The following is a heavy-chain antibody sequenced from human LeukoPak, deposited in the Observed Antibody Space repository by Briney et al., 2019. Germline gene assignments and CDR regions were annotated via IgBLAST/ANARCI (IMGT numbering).Heavy chain of an antibody. V-gene: IGHV1-46*01. D-gene: IGHD3-10*01. Sequence: ASVTVSFKASGYTFTRYYMHWVRQAPGQGLEWMGIINPSGGSTNYAQKFQGRVTMTRDTSTNTVYMELSSLRSEDTAVYYCARGPPITMVRGGQWYYYMDVWGKGTTVTISS. CDR2: INPSGGST. CDR1: GYTFTRYY. CDR3: ARGPPITMVRGGQWYYYMDV. J-gene: IGHJ6*03.